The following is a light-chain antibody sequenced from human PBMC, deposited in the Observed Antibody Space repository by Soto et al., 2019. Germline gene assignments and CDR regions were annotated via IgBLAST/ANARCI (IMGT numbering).Light chain of an antibody. CDR3: QQYNNWPPWT. CDR1: QSVTSY. V-gene: IGKV3-15*01. Sequence: EIGVAQSPSTLSLSPGERATLSCRASQSVTSYLAWYQQKPGQAPRLLIYDASTRATAIPARFSGSGSETEFTLTISSLQSEDSAVYYCQQYNNWPPWTFGQGTKVDIK. J-gene: IGKJ1*01. CDR2: DAS.